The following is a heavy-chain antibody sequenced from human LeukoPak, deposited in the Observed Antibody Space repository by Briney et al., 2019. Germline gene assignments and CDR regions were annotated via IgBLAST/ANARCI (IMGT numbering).Heavy chain of an antibody. CDR2: INHSGST. CDR3: ARGGDYVPWFDP. D-gene: IGHD4-17*01. V-gene: IGHV4-34*01. CDR1: GGSFSGYY. Sequence: PSETLSLTCAVYGGSFSGYYWSCIRQPPGKGLEWIGEINHSGSTNYNPSLKSRVTISVDTSKNQFSLKLSSVTAADTAVYYCARGGDYVPWFDPWGQGTLVTVSS. J-gene: IGHJ5*02.